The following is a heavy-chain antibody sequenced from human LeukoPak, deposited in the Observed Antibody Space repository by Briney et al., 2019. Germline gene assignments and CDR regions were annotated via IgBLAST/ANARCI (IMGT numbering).Heavy chain of an antibody. V-gene: IGHV4-59*01. D-gene: IGHD2-2*01. CDR1: GGSISSYY. CDR2: IYYSGST. Sequence: SETLSLTCTVSGGSISSYYWSWIRQPPGKGLEWIGYIYYSGSTNYNPSLKSRVTISVDTSKNQFSLKLSSVTAADTAVYYCARRRRPAATFWGGYFDYWGQGTLVTVSS. J-gene: IGHJ4*02. CDR3: ARRRRPAATFWGGYFDY.